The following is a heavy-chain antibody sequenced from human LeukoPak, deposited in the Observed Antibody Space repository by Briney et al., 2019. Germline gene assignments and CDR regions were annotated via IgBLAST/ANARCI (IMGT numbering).Heavy chain of an antibody. CDR2: IYYSGST. V-gene: IGHV4-59*01. Sequence: SETLSLTCTVSGGSISSYYWSWIRQPPGKGLERIGYIYYSGSTNYNPSLKSRVTISVDTSKNQFSLKLSSVTAADTAVYYCARVLRLGLRLLFVDWGQGTLVTVSS. CDR1: GGSISSYY. CDR3: ARVLRLGLRLLFVD. J-gene: IGHJ4*02. D-gene: IGHD2-21*02.